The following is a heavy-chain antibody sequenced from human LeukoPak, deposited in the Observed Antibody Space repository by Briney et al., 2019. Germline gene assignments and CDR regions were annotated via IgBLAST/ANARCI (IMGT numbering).Heavy chain of an antibody. V-gene: IGHV3-7*01. Sequence: GGSLRLSCAASEFTFSNFWMSWVRQAPGKGLEWVANMRQDGSERYYVDSVRGRFTISRDNAKNSLFLQMDNLRAEDTAVYYCAREGEGGGRGFDYWGQGTLVTVSS. CDR2: MRQDGSER. D-gene: IGHD3-16*01. J-gene: IGHJ4*02. CDR3: AREGEGGGRGFDY. CDR1: EFTFSNFW.